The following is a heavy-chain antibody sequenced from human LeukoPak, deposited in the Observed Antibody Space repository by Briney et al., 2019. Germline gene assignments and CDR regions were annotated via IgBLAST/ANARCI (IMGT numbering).Heavy chain of an antibody. V-gene: IGHV3-53*01. CDR2: IYSGGST. CDR1: GFTVSSNY. CDR3: ARAQWRTYSYYYMDV. Sequence: QSGGSLRLSCAASGFTVSSNYMSWVRQAPGKGLEWISVIYSGGSTYYEDSVKGRFTISRDDSKNTLYLQMNSLRAEDTAIYYCARAQWRTYSYYYMDVWGKGTTVTVSS. D-gene: IGHD6-19*01. J-gene: IGHJ6*03.